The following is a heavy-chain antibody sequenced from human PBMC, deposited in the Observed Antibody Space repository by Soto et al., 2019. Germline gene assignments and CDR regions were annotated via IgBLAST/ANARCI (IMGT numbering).Heavy chain of an antibody. CDR3: ATEIPGKFPN. V-gene: IGHV1-8*01. CDR1: GYTFTSYD. J-gene: IGHJ4*02. Sequence: QVQLVQSVAEVKKPGASVKVSCKASGYTFTSYDINWARQATGQGLEWRGWMNPNTGHTGYAQKFQGRVTLTTNTAISTAYREPSRLRSAYPAVKYCATEIPGKFPNWGQGNRVTVSS. CDR2: MNPNTGHT. D-gene: IGHD2-2*02.